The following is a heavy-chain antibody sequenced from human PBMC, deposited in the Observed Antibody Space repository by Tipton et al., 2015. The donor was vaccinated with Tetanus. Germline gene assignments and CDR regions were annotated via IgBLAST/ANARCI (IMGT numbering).Heavy chain of an antibody. Sequence: QVQLVQSGAEVKKPGASVKVSCKASGYTFTHYGISWVRQAPGQGLEWVGWISPFTGDTEYAQNLQDRLILTTDTSTATAYVEVRSLTSDDTAVYYCARDADMWATRKAFDIWGQGTMVTVSS. CDR1: GYTFTHYG. CDR3: ARDADMWATRKAFDI. V-gene: IGHV1-18*01. CDR2: ISPFTGDT. J-gene: IGHJ3*02. D-gene: IGHD1-14*01.